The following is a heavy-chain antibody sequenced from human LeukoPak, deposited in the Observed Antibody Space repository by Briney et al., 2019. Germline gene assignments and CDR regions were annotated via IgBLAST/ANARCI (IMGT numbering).Heavy chain of an antibody. V-gene: IGHV3-66*01. D-gene: IGHD3-9*01. Sequence: GGSLRLSCAASEFSVGSNYMTWVRQAPGKGLEWVSLIYSGGSTYYADSVKGRFTTSRDNSKNTLYLQMNSLRAEDTAVYYCARDTWRYDILTGYPYYFDYWGQGTLVTVSS. CDR3: ARDTWRYDILTGYPYYFDY. CDR1: EFSVGSNY. CDR2: IYSGGST. J-gene: IGHJ4*02.